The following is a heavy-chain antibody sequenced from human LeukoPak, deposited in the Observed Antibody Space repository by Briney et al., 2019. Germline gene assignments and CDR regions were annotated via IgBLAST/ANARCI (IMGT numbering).Heavy chain of an antibody. CDR1: GFTFSSYA. Sequence: GGSLRLSCAPSGFTFSSYAMHWVRQAPGKGLEYVSAISNDGGSTYYANSVKGRFNISRDNSKNTLYLQMGSLRAEDMAVYYCGRVSGSYGYCGQGTLVTVSS. J-gene: IGHJ4*02. V-gene: IGHV3-64*01. D-gene: IGHD1-26*01. CDR3: GRVSGSYGY. CDR2: ISNDGGST.